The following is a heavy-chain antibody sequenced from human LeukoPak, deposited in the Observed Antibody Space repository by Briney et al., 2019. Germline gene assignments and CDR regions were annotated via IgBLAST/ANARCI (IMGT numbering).Heavy chain of an antibody. CDR1: GFTFSSYA. V-gene: IGHV3-23*01. CDR2: NSGSGDST. CDR3: AKLGRTYGFNDY. J-gene: IGHJ4*02. D-gene: IGHD4-17*01. Sequence: GGSLRLSCAASGFTFSSYAMRWVRQAPGKVLEWVSNNSGSGDSTYHADTVRGRFTISRDNTKNTLYLQMNTLRAEDTAVYYCAKLGRTYGFNDYWGQGTLVTVSS.